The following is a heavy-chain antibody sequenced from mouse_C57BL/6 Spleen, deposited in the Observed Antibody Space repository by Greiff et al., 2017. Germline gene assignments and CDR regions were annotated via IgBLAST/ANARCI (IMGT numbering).Heavy chain of an antibody. CDR3: ARRDSKGAIDY. J-gene: IGHJ4*01. CDR1: GFTFSDYG. D-gene: IGHD2-5*01. Sequence: QVESGGGLVQPGASLKLSCAASGFTFSDYGMAWVRQAPRKGPEWVAFISNLAYSIYYADTVTCRFPISRANAKITLYLETSSLRSEDTAMYSCARRDSKGAIDYWGKGTSGTVSS. CDR2: ISNLAYSI. V-gene: IGHV5-15*04.